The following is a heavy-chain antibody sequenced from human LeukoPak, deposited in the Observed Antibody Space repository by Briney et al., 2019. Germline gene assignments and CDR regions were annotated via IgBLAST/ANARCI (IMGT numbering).Heavy chain of an antibody. CDR2: INYRGST. J-gene: IGHJ4*02. Sequence: PSETLSLTCTVSNASISSNTYYRAWIRQPPGKGLEYIGSINYRGSTYYNPSLKSRVTLSVDTSKKQFSLKLNSVTAADTAVYYCVRDEAYSTSRGPSYWGQGTLVTVSS. CDR3: VRDEAYSTSRGPSY. V-gene: IGHV4-39*07. D-gene: IGHD6-13*01. CDR1: NASISSNTYY.